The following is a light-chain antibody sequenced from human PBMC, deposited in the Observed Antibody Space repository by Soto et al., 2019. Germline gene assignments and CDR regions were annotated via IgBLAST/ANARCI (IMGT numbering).Light chain of an antibody. CDR2: DAS. J-gene: IGKJ1*01. V-gene: IGKV1-5*01. CDR3: QQYNNWPGT. Sequence: DIQVTQSPSTLSASVGDRVTITCRASQSISSWLAWYQQKPGKAPKLLIYDASSLESGVPSRFRGSGSGTEFTLTISSLQSEDFEVYYCQQYNNWPGTFGQGTKVDIK. CDR1: QSISSW.